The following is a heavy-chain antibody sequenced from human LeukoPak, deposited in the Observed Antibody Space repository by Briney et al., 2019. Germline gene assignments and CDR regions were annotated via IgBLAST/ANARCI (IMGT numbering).Heavy chain of an antibody. CDR2: IRFDGSYK. CDR3: AKVYDNQLLFNWFDP. V-gene: IGHV3-30*02. J-gene: IGHJ5*02. D-gene: IGHD2-2*01. CDR1: GFTFSSYG. Sequence: GGSLRLSCAASGFTFSSYGMHWVRQAPGKGLEWVVFIRFDGSYKYYADSVKGRFTISRDNSKNTLYLQMNSLRAEDTAVYYCAKVYDNQLLFNWFDPWGQGTLVTVSS.